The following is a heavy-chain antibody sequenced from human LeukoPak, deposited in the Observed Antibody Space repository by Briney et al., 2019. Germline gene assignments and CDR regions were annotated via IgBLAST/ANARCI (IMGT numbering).Heavy chain of an antibody. CDR1: GGSISSSSYY. J-gene: IGHJ4*02. CDR3: ARQDSSRENYFDY. CDR2: IYYSGST. Sequence: PSETLSLTCTVSGGSISSSSYYWGWIRQPPGKGLEWIGSIYYSGSTYYNPSLKSRVTISVDTSKNQFSLKLSSVTAADTAVYYCARQDSSRENYFDYWGQGTLVTVSS. D-gene: IGHD6-19*01. V-gene: IGHV4-39*01.